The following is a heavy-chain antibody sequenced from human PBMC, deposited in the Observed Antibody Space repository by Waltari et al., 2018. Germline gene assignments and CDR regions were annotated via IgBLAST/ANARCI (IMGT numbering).Heavy chain of an antibody. CDR2: IYTSGST. J-gene: IGHJ4*02. CDR3: ARGQGGALDY. CDR1: GGSISSSS. D-gene: IGHD3-16*01. Sequence: QVQLQESGPGLVKPSETLSLTCTVSGGSISSSSWSWIRQPAGKGLGWIGRIYTSGSTNYNPSLKSRVTMSVDTSKNQFSLKLSSVTAADTAVYYCARGQGGALDYWGQGTLVTVSS. V-gene: IGHV4-4*07.